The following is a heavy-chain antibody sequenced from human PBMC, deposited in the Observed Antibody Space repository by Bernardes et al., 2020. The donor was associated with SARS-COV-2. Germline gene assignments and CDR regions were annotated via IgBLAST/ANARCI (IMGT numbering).Heavy chain of an antibody. CDR2: LKRKADGGTA. CDR1: GFTVADTT. V-gene: IGHV3-15*05. D-gene: IGHD3-3*02. CDR3: AALDR. J-gene: IGHJ4*01. Sequence: GALLLSCAGSGFTVADTTMIWVRQGPGTGLEWVGRLKRKADGGTADYAAPVEGRFTISRDESRNTFSLEMNSLTIEDTATYYCAALDRWGQGTLVTVSS.